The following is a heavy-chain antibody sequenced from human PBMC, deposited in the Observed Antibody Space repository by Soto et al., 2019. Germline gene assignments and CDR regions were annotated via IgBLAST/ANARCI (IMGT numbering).Heavy chain of an antibody. D-gene: IGHD1-1*01. CDR1: GGSVSGANYY. CDR3: ARVERGTATTVVDAFDI. Sequence: QVQLQQWGAGLLKPSETLSLTCAVYGGSVSGANYYWSWIRQPPGKGLEWIGEMSHSGGTHFNPSLQSRFTISVDTSTNQFSLKMSSVTAADTALYYCARVERGTATTVVDAFDIWGPGTMVTVSS. V-gene: IGHV4-34*01. CDR2: MSHSGGT. J-gene: IGHJ3*02.